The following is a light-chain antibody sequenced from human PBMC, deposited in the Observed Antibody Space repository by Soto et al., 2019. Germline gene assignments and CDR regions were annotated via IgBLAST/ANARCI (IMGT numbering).Light chain of an antibody. V-gene: IGLV1-44*01. CDR1: GSNIGSNT. Sequence: QSVLTQPPSASGTPGQRVTISCSGSGSNIGSNTVNWYQQLPGTAPKLLIYSNNQRPSGVPDRFSGSKSGTSASLAISGLQSEDEADYYCAAWDDSLNGVVFGGRTKLTVL. CDR2: SNN. J-gene: IGLJ2*01. CDR3: AAWDDSLNGVV.